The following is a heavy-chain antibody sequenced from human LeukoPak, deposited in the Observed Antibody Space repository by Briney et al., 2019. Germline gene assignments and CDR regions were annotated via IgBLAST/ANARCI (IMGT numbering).Heavy chain of an antibody. Sequence: ASVKVSCKASGGTFSSYAISWVRQAPGQGLEWMGRIIPILGIANYAQKFQGRGTITADKSTSTAYMELSSLRSEDAAVYYCARDPNAVTTSYYYYGMDVWGQGTTVTVSS. CDR3: ARDPNAVTTSYYYYGMDV. V-gene: IGHV1-69*04. J-gene: IGHJ6*02. D-gene: IGHD4-17*01. CDR2: IIPILGIA. CDR1: GGTFSSYA.